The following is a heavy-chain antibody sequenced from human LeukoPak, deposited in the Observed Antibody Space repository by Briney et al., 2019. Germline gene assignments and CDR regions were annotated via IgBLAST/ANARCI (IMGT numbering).Heavy chain of an antibody. CDR3: ARTHIVLRYFDWSRYWYFDL. D-gene: IGHD3-9*01. J-gene: IGHJ2*01. CDR1: GYTFTSYG. CDR2: ISAYNGNT. V-gene: IGHV1-18*01. Sequence: ASVKVSCKASGYTFTSYGISWVRQAPGQGLEWMGLISAYNGNTNYAQKLQDRVTMTTDTSTSTAYMELRSLGSDDTAVYYCARTHIVLRYFDWSRYWYFDLWGRGTLVTVSS.